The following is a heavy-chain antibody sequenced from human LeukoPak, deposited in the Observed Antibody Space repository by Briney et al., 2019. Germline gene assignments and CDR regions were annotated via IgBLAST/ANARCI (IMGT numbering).Heavy chain of an antibody. J-gene: IGHJ4*02. CDR1: GYTFNSYG. V-gene: IGHV1-18*01. D-gene: IGHD2-21*01. CDR3: ARDRQCGY. CDR2: ISPYNGNT. Sequence: VASVKVSCKASGYTFNSYGISWVRQAPGQGLEWMGWISPYNGNTNYAPKLQGRVTMTTDTATSTAYMELTSLTSDDTAVYYCARDRQCGYWGQGTLVTVSS.